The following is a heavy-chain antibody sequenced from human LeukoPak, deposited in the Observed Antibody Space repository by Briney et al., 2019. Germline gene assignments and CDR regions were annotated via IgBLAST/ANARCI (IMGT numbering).Heavy chain of an antibody. CDR3: ARDKSWYFDY. CDR2: IWCDGSIQ. Sequence: GGSLRLSCVASGFTFSNYGMHWVRQAPGKGLEWVAVIWCDGSIQYYADSVQGRFTISRDSSENTLYLQMNSLRAEDTAVYYCARDKSWYFDYWGQGTLVTVSS. CDR1: GFTFSNYG. D-gene: IGHD6-13*01. J-gene: IGHJ4*02. V-gene: IGHV3-33*08.